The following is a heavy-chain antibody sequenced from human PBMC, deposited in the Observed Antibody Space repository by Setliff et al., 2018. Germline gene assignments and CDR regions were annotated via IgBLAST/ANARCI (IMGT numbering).Heavy chain of an antibody. D-gene: IGHD1-1*01. CDR2: INQYGSEK. CDR3: ARDHDTYYFDY. CDR1: GFTFSTYW. Sequence: LRLSCAASGFTFSTYWMSWVRQAPGKGLEWVANINQYGSEKYYVDSVKGRFTISRDNAKNSLYLQMNSLRAEDTAVYYCARDHDTYYFDYWDQGTLVTVSS. V-gene: IGHV3-7*01. J-gene: IGHJ4*02.